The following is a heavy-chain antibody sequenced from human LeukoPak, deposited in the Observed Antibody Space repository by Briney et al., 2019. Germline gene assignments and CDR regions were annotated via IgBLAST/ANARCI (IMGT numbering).Heavy chain of an antibody. J-gene: IGHJ5*02. CDR1: GFTFSSYA. V-gene: IGHV3-23*01. D-gene: IGHD4-17*01. Sequence: GGSLRLSCGASGFTFSSYAMSWVRQAPGKGLEWVSRISASGGSTYYGDSVKGRVTISRDDSKNTLYLQMNSLRAEDTAVYYCARTVGYGDYHWFDPWGQGTLVTVSS. CDR3: ARTVGYGDYHWFDP. CDR2: ISASGGST.